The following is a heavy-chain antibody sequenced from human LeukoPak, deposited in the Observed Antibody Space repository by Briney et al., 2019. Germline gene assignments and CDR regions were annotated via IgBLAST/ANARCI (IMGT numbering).Heavy chain of an antibody. CDR1: GYTFTDYY. CDR3: ARGWQINSSGGFAHP. D-gene: IGHD6-6*01. V-gene: IGHV1-2*02. CDR2: INSNTGGT. Sequence: VASVKVSCKASGYTFTDYYVHWIRQAPGQGLEWMGLINSNTGGTYVAQKFQGRVTMTRDTSIITAYMELSRLTSDDTTVYYCARGWQINSSGGFAHPWGQGTLVTVSS. J-gene: IGHJ4*02.